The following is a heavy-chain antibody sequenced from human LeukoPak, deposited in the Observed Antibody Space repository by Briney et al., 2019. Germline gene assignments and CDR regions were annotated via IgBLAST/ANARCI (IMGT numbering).Heavy chain of an antibody. CDR1: GFTFSSYS. CDR3: ARHLRLWQNWFDP. CDR2: ISSSSSYI. D-gene: IGHD5-18*01. Sequence: GGSLRLSCAASGFTFSSYSMNWVRQAPGKGLEWVSSISSSSSYIYYADSVKGRFTISRDNAKNSLYLQMNSLRAEDTAVYYCARHLRLWQNWFDPWGQGTLVTVSS. V-gene: IGHV3-21*01. J-gene: IGHJ5*02.